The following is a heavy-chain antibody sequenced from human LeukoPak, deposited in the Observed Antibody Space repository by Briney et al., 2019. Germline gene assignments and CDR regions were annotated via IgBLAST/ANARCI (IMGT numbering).Heavy chain of an antibody. Sequence: SETLSLTCTVSGGSISSYYWSWIRQPPGKGLEWIGYIYYSGSTNYNPSLKSRVTISVDTSKNQFSLKLTSVTAADTAVYYCARDPSSWPTLEYWGQGTLVTVSS. CDR3: ARDPSSWPTLEY. CDR2: IYYSGST. CDR1: GGSISSYY. J-gene: IGHJ4*02. D-gene: IGHD6-13*01. V-gene: IGHV4-59*01.